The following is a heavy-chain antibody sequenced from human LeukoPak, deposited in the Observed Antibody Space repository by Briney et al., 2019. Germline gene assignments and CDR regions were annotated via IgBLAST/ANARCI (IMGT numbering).Heavy chain of an antibody. V-gene: IGHV4-38-2*02. CDR3: ARGKAAKKTYDYYYNWFEP. Sequence: PSETLSLTCTVSDYSISSGYYWGWLRQPPGKGLKWIASIHQSGSTYYNPSLKSRVTISVDTSKSQFSLTVRSVTAADTAMYYCARGKAAKKTYDYYYNWFEPWGQGTLVTVSS. D-gene: IGHD3-10*01. J-gene: IGHJ5*02. CDR2: IHQSGST. CDR1: DYSISSGYY.